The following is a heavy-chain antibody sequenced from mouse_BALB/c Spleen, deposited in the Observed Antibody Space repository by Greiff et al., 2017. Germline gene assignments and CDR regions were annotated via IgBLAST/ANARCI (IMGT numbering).Heavy chain of an antibody. V-gene: IGHV14-1*02. CDR2: IDPENGNT. CDR3: ARKGYYAMDY. Sequence: EVQLQQSGAELVRPGASVKLSCKASGFNIKDYYMHWVKQRPEQGLEWIGWIDPENGNTEYAPKFQGKASITADTSSNTAYLQLSSLTSEDTAVYCCARKGYYAMDYWGQGTTVTVSS. CDR1: GFNIKDYY. J-gene: IGHJ4*01.